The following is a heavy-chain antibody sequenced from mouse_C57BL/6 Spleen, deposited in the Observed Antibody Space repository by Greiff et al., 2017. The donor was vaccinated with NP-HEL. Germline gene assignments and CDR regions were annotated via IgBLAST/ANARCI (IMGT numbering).Heavy chain of an antibody. Sequence: QVQLQQPGAELVKPGASVKLSCKASGYTFTSYWMHWVKQRPGPGLEWIGRIDPNSGGTKYNEKFKSKATLTVDKPSSTAYLQLSSLTSEDSAVYYCARSEAYCGAGYELAYWGQGTFVTVSA. CDR1: GYTFTSYW. J-gene: IGHJ3*01. D-gene: IGHD1-1*02. CDR3: ARSEAYCGAGYELAY. V-gene: IGHV1-72*01. CDR2: IDPNSGGT.